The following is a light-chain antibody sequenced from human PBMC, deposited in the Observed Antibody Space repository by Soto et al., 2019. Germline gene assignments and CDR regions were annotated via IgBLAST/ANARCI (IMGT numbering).Light chain of an antibody. Sequence: EIVLTQSPDTVSLSPGERATLSCRASQSVGNSWLAWYQQKPGQAPRLLIYGASRRDAGISDRFSGSGSRTDLPLTIIRMEPEDSAVYFCHVYCSFVTLGGRTKVEMK. V-gene: IGKV3-20*01. CDR1: QSVGNSW. J-gene: IGKJ4*01. CDR3: HVYCSFVT. CDR2: GAS.